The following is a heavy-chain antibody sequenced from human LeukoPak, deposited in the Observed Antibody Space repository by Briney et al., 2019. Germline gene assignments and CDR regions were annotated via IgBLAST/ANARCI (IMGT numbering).Heavy chain of an antibody. D-gene: IGHD3-10*01. Sequence: SETLSLTCTVSGGSISSSSYYWGWIRQPPGKGLEWIGSIYYSGSTYYNPSLKSRVTISVDTSKKQFSLKLSSVTAADTAVYYCARLDTRGFFDYWGRGTLVTVSS. V-gene: IGHV4-39*01. CDR1: GGSISSSSYY. J-gene: IGHJ4*02. CDR3: ARLDTRGFFDY. CDR2: IYYSGST.